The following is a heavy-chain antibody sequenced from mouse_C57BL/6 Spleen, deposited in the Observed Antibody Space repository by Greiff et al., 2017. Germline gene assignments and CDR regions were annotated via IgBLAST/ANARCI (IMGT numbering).Heavy chain of an antibody. CDR3: ARAHYYGSSLFAY. CDR2: ISSGSSTI. V-gene: IGHV5-17*01. J-gene: IGHJ3*01. Sequence: EVKLVESGGGLVKPGGSLKLSCAASGFTFSDYGMHWVRQAPEKGLEWVAYISSGSSTIYYADTVKGRFNISRDNAKKTLFLQMTSLRSEDTAMYYCARAHYYGSSLFAYWGQGTLVTVSA. CDR1: GFTFSDYG. D-gene: IGHD1-1*01.